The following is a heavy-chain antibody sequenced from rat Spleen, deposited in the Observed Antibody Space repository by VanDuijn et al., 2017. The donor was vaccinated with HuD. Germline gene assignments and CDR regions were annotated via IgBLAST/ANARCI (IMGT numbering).Heavy chain of an antibody. J-gene: IGHJ2*01. CDR1: GFTFSDYN. D-gene: IGHD1-9*01. CDR2: ISSGGGDT. V-gene: IGHV5-25*01. CDR3: ARRHYGYTDYFDY. Sequence: EVQLVESGGGLVQPGRSLKLSCAASGFTFSDYNMAWVRPAPKMGLEWVASISSGGGDTYYPDSVRGRFTISRDNAKSSLYLQMDSLRSEDTATYYCARRHYGYTDYFDYWGQGVMVTVSS.